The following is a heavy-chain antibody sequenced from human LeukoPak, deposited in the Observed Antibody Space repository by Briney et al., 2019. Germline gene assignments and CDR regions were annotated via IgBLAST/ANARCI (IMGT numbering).Heavy chain of an antibody. CDR1: GYTFTGYY. CDR2: INPNSGGT. J-gene: IGHJ6*03. Sequence: EASVKVSCKASGYTFTGYYMHWVRQAPGQGVEWMGWINPNSGGTNNAQKFQGRVTMTRDTSISTAYMELSRLRSDDTAVYYCESCFGSYYYYYMDVWGKGTTVTASS. V-gene: IGHV1-2*02. D-gene: IGHD1-26*01. CDR3: ESCFGSYYYYYMDV.